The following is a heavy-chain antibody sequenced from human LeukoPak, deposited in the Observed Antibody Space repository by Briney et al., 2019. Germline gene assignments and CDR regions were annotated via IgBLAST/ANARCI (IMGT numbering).Heavy chain of an antibody. CDR2: MNPNSGNT. J-gene: IGHJ5*02. Sequence: ASVKVSCKASGYTFTSYDINWVRQATGQGLEWMGWMNPNSGNTGYAQKFQGRVTITRNTSISTAYMELSSLRSEDTAVYYCARGRYFDWLLFYGGPDWFDPWGQGTLVTVSS. CDR1: GYTFTSYD. D-gene: IGHD3-9*01. CDR3: ARGRYFDWLLFYGGPDWFDP. V-gene: IGHV1-8*03.